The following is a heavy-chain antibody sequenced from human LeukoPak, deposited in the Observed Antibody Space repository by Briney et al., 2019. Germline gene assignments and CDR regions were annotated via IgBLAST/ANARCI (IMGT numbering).Heavy chain of an antibody. J-gene: IGHJ5*02. Sequence: PSETLSLTCAVYGGSFSGYYWSWIRQPPGKGLGWIGEINHGGSTNYNPSLKSRVTISVDTSKNQFSLKLSSVTAADTAVYYCARGVPATIFRYNWFDPWGQGTLVTVSS. D-gene: IGHD2-2*01. CDR1: GGSFSGYY. V-gene: IGHV4-34*01. CDR3: ARGVPATIFRYNWFDP. CDR2: INHGGST.